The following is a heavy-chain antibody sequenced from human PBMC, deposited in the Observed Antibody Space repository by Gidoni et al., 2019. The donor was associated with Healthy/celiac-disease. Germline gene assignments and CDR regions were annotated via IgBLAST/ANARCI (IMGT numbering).Heavy chain of an antibody. V-gene: IGHV3-23*01. CDR1: GFTFSSYA. J-gene: IGHJ5*02. D-gene: IGHD3-22*01. CDR2: ISGSGGST. Sequence: EVQLLESGGGLVQPGGSLRLSCAASGFTFSSYAMSWVRQAPGKGLEWVSAISGSGGSTYYADSVKGRFTISRDNSKNTLYLQMNSLRAEDTAVYYCAKGAPPYYYDSSGSSPENWFDPWGQGTLVTVSS. CDR3: AKGAPPYYYDSSGSSPENWFDP.